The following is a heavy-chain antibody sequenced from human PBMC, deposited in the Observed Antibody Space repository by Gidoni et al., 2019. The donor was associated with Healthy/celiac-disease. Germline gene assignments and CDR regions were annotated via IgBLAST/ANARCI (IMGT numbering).Heavy chain of an antibody. CDR1: GGSFSGYY. V-gene: IGHV4-34*01. J-gene: IGHJ6*02. CDR3: ARLRYYYYYGMDV. CDR2: IKHSGST. Sequence: QVQLQQWGAGLLKPSETLSLHCAVYGGSFSGYYWGWIRQPPGKGLEWLGEIKHSGSTNYNPSLKSRVTISVDTSKNQFSLKLSSVTAADTAVYYCARLRYYYYYGMDVWGQGTTVTVSS.